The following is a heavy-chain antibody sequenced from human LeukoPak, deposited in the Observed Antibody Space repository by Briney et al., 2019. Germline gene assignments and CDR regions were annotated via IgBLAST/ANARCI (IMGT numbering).Heavy chain of an antibody. Sequence: ASETLSPTCTVSGGSISSYYWSWIRQPAGKGLGWIGRIYTSGSTNYNPSLKSRGPISVDTSKNQSSLKLSSVTAADTAVYYCARGSLQLWLRHYYYYMDVWGKGTTVTVSS. V-gene: IGHV4-4*07. CDR3: ARGSLQLWLRHYYYYMDV. J-gene: IGHJ6*03. CDR2: IYTSGST. CDR1: GGSISSYY. D-gene: IGHD5-18*01.